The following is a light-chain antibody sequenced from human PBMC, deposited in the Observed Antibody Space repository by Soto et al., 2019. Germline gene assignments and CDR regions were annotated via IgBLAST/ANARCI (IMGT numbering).Light chain of an antibody. CDR2: EVS. J-gene: IGLJ1*01. CDR1: SSDVGGYNY. Sequence: QSALTQPASVSGSPGQLITISCTGTSSDVGGYNYVSWYQQHPGKAPKLMIYEVSNRPSGVSNRFSGSKSGNTASLTISGLQAEDEADYYCSSYTSSSTPNVFGTGTKVTVL. V-gene: IGLV2-14*01. CDR3: SSYTSSSTPNV.